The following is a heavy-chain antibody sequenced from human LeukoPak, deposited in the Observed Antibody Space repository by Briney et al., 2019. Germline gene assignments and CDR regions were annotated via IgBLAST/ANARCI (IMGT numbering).Heavy chain of an antibody. CDR1: GGTFSSYA. Sequence: ASVKVSCKASGGTFSSYAISWVRQAPGQGLEWMGWISAYNGNTNYAQKLQGRVTMTTDTSTSTAYMELRSLRSDDTAVYYCARDSETVTTNYYYYYGMDVWGQGTTVTVSS. CDR2: ISAYNGNT. V-gene: IGHV1-18*01. D-gene: IGHD4-17*01. J-gene: IGHJ6*02. CDR3: ARDSETVTTNYYYYYGMDV.